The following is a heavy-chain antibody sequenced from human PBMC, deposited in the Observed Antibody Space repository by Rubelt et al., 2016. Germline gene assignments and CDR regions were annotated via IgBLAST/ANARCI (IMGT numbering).Heavy chain of an antibody. V-gene: IGHV3-21*01. CDR3: AKGDREVPGDWLDS. J-gene: IGHJ5*01. Sequence: DVQLVESGGGLIKPGESLRLSCAASGFIFSSYTMNWVRQAPGKGLEWVSSISSSSRYISYADSVKGRFTVPRDNARNLGYLTMNSRWSEDTVVYYFAKGDREVPGDWLDSWGQGILVTVSS. D-gene: IGHD1-26*01. CDR1: GFIFSSYT. CDR2: ISSSSRYI.